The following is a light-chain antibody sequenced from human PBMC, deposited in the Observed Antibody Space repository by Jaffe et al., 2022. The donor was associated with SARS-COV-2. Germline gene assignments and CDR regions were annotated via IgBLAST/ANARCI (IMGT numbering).Light chain of an antibody. Sequence: EIVMTQSPATLSVSPGERATLSCRASQSVSSNLAWYQQKPGQAPRLLIYDASTRATGIPARFSGSGSGTEFTLTISSLQSEDFAVYHCQQYNSWPPRTFGQGTKLEIK. CDR2: DAS. CDR3: QQYNSWPPRT. V-gene: IGKV3-15*01. J-gene: IGKJ2*01. CDR1: QSVSSN.